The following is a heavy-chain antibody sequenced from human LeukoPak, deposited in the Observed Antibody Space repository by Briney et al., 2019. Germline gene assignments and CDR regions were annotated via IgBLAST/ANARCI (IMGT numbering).Heavy chain of an antibody. CDR3: TKAWAAAGIFDS. Sequence: PGGSLRLSCAASGFTFNSYAVSWVRQAPGKGLAWVSTITHSGGGTFYADSVKGRFTISRDISENTLYLQMNSLRVEDTAVYYRTKAWAAAGIFDSWGLGTLVTVSS. V-gene: IGHV3-23*01. J-gene: IGHJ4*02. D-gene: IGHD6-13*01. CDR1: GFTFNSYA. CDR2: ITHSGGGT.